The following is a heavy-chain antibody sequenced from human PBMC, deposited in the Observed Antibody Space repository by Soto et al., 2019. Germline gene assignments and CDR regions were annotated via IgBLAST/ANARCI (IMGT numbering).Heavy chain of an antibody. CDR1: GCSISSSSYY. CDR3: ARQIVGATDY. J-gene: IGHJ4*02. V-gene: IGHV4-39*01. D-gene: IGHD1-26*01. Sequence: PXETLSLTCTVAGCSISSSSYYWGWIRQPPGKGLEWIGSIYYSGSTYYNPSLKSQVTISVDTSKNQFSLKLSSVTAADTAVYYCARQIVGATDYWGQGTLVTVSS. CDR2: IYYSGST.